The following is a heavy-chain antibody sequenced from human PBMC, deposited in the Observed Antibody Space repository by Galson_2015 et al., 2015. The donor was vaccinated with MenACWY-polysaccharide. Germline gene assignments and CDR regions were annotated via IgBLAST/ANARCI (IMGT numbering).Heavy chain of an antibody. V-gene: IGHV3-48*03. J-gene: IGHJ6*02. Sequence: SLRLSCAASGFTFSSYEMTWVRQAPGKGLEWVSYISTSDSSIYYADSVKGRFTISRDNAKNSLYLQMNSLRAEDTAVYYCARGDYCSGGNCPPDYYGMDVWGQGTTVTVSS. CDR1: GFTFSSYE. CDR2: ISTSDSSI. CDR3: ARGDYCSGGNCPPDYYGMDV. D-gene: IGHD2-15*01.